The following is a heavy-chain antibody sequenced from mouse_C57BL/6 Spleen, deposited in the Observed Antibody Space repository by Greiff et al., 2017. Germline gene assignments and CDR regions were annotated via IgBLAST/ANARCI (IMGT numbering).Heavy chain of an antibody. Sequence: EVQLVESGGGLVKPGGSLKLSCAASGFTFSDYGMHWVRQAPEKGLEWVAYISSGSSTNYYADTVKGRFTISSDNAKNTLFLQMTSLRSEDTAMYYCARNHLRYDYDEGSWFAYWGQGTLVTVSA. CDR3: ARNHLRYDYDEGSWFAY. V-gene: IGHV5-17*01. CDR2: ISSGSSTN. J-gene: IGHJ3*01. CDR1: GFTFSDYG. D-gene: IGHD2-4*01.